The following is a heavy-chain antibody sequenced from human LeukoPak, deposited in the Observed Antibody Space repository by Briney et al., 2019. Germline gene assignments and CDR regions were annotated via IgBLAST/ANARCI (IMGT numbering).Heavy chain of an antibody. CDR3: AREKSRGGDFYGMDV. Sequence: GGSLRLSCAASEFTYGMNWVRQAPVKGLEWVSITYSGGVTYYADSVRGRFTISRDNSKNTMDLQMDSLRADDTAIYYCAREKSRGGDFYGMDVWGQGTTVTVSS. CDR2: TYSGGVT. V-gene: IGHV3-53*01. CDR1: EFTYG. D-gene: IGHD2-15*01. J-gene: IGHJ6*02.